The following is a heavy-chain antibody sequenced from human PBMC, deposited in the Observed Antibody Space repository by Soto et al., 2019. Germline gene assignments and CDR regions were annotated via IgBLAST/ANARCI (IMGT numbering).Heavy chain of an antibody. J-gene: IGHJ3*02. D-gene: IGHD6-13*01. Sequence: EVQLVESGGGLAQPGGSLRLSCAASGFTLSSHWMHWVRQAPGKGLVWVSRINRDGSTINYDDSVRGRYTISRDNAKNTLSLQMNSLRDEDTAVYYCGRVADCTYSSNCNGRAAFDMWGQGTMVTVSS. CDR2: INRDGSTI. CDR3: GRVADCTYSSNCNGRAAFDM. CDR1: GFTLSSHW. V-gene: IGHV3-74*01.